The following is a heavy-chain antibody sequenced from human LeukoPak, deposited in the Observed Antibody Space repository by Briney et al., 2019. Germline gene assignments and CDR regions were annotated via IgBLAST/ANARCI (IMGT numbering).Heavy chain of an antibody. Sequence: PGGSLRLACAASGFTVSSKYMTWVRQAPGKGLEWVSLIYSGGSTSYADSVKGRFTISRDNSKNTLYLQMNSLRAEDTAVYYCARKTDHQTGGDYWGQGTLVTVSS. CDR2: IYSGGST. CDR1: GFTVSSKY. J-gene: IGHJ4*02. V-gene: IGHV3-66*01. CDR3: ARKTDHQTGGDY. D-gene: IGHD1-1*01.